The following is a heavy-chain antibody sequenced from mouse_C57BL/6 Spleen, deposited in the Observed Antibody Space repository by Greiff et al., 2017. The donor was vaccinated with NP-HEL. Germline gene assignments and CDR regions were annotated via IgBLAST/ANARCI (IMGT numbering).Heavy chain of an antibody. D-gene: IGHD1-1*01. CDR3: ARSPDGSSPWFAY. Sequence: EVQLQQSGPELVKPGASVKISCKASGYTFTDYYMNWVKQSHGKSLEWIGDINPNNGGTSYNQKFKGKATLTVDKSYSTAYMELRSLTSEDSAVYYCARSPDGSSPWFAYWGQGTLVTVSA. CDR1: GYTFTDYY. CDR2: INPNNGGT. J-gene: IGHJ3*01. V-gene: IGHV1-26*01.